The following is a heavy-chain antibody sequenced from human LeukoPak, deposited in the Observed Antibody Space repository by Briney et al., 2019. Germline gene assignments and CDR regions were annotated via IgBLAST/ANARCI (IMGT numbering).Heavy chain of an antibody. CDR3: ANPYCSSTSCYSAEYFQH. CDR1: GFTFSSYG. CDR2: IYSGGST. V-gene: IGHV3-53*01. D-gene: IGHD2-2*01. J-gene: IGHJ1*01. Sequence: GGSLRLSCAASGFTFSSYGMHWVRQAPGKGLEWVSVIYSGGSTYYADSVKGRFTISRDNSKNTLYLQMNSLRAEDTAVYYCANPYCSSTSCYSAEYFQHWGQGTLVTVSS.